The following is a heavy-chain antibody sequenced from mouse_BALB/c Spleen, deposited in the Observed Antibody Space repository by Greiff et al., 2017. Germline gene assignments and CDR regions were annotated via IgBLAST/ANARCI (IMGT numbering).Heavy chain of an antibody. V-gene: IGHV3-2*02. Sequence: EVKVEESGPGLVKPSQSLSLTCTVTGYSITSDYAWNWIRQFPGNKLEWMGYISYSGSTSYNPSLKSRISITRDTSKNQFFLQLNSVTTEDTATYYCARSGMPSFAYWGQGTLVTVSA. CDR3: ARSGMPSFAY. D-gene: IGHD2-10*02. J-gene: IGHJ3*01. CDR2: ISYSGST. CDR1: GYSITSDYA.